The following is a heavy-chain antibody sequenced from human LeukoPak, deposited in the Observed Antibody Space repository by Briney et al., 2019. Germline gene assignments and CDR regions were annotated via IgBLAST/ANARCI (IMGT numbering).Heavy chain of an antibody. CDR3: ARGRTVAGTRANALHY. V-gene: IGHV1-8*01. D-gene: IGHD6-19*01. CDR2: MNPNSGNT. J-gene: IGHJ4*02. Sequence: GASVTVSFKSSGYTFTSYDINWVRQATGQGLEWMGWMNPNSGNTGYAQKFQGRVTMTRNTSISTAYMELSSLRSEDTAVYYCARGRTVAGTRANALHYWGQGTLVTVSS. CDR1: GYTFTSYD.